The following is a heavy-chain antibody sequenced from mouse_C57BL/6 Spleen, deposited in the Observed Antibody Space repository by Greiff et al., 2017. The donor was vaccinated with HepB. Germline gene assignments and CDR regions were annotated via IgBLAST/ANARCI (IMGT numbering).Heavy chain of an antibody. CDR1: GYAFSSSW. Sequence: VQLQQSGPELVKPGASVKISCKASGYAFSSSWMNWVKQRPGKGLEWIGRIYPGDGDTNYNGKFKGKATLTADKSSSTAYMQLSSLTSADSAVYFCARRSYGYFDVWGTGTTVTVSS. V-gene: IGHV1-82*01. J-gene: IGHJ1*03. CDR3: ARRSYGYFDV. CDR2: IYPGDGDT.